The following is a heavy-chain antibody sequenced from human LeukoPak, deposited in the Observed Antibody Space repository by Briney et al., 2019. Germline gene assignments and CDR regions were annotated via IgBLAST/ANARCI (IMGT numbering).Heavy chain of an antibody. J-gene: IGHJ3*01. CDR2: IRSNLYLGAT. CDR3: GTDWGKLNYYLRALDL. D-gene: IGHD1-26*01. Sequence: WVRQAPGKGLEWVGRIRSNLYLGATDFAAPVKGRFTISRDDSKNTLYLQMDSLKTEDTAKSYNGTDWGKLNYYLRALDLWGQGTMVVVSS. V-gene: IGHV3-15*01.